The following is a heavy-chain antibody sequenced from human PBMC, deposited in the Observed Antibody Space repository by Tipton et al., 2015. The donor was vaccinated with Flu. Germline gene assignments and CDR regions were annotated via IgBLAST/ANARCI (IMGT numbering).Heavy chain of an antibody. D-gene: IGHD3-10*01. V-gene: IGHV4-59*01. CDR3: ARDAGGGYYYYGMDV. J-gene: IGHJ6*02. CDR2: IYYSGST. CDR1: AGSITNYY. Sequence: TLSLTCTFSAGSITNYYWSWIRQAPGKGLEWIGYIYYSGSTKYNPSLKSRVTISIDTSTNQFSLKLRSVTAADTAVYYCARDAGGGYYYYGMDVWGQGTTVTVSS.